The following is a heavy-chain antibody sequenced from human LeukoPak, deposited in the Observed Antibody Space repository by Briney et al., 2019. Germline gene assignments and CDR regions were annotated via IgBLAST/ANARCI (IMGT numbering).Heavy chain of an antibody. V-gene: IGHV4-59*08. CDR2: IYYSGST. D-gene: IGHD3-9*01. CDR1: GGSISSYY. CDR3: ARMTGGPFDY. Sequence: SETLSLTCTVSGGSISSYYWSWIRQPPGKGLEWIGYIYYSGSTYYNPSLKSRVTISVDTSKNQFSLKLSSVTAADTAVYYCARMTGGPFDYWGQGTLVTVSS. J-gene: IGHJ4*02.